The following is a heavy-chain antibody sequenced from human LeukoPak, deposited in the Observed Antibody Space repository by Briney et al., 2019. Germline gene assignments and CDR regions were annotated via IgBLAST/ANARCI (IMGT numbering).Heavy chain of an antibody. CDR3: AKDVIVVPILYGGNYFDY. CDR2: ISYDESNK. J-gene: IGHJ4*02. CDR1: GFIFSSYA. Sequence: GGSLRLSCAASGFIFSSYAMHWVRQAPGKGLEWVAVISYDESNKYYADSVKGRFTISRDNSKNTLYLQMNSLRAEDTAVYYCAKDVIVVPILYGGNYFDYWGQGTLVTVSS. D-gene: IGHD3-22*01. V-gene: IGHV3-30-3*01.